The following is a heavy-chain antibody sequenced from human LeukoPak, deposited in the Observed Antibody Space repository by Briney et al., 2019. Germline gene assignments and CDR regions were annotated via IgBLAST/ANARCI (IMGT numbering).Heavy chain of an antibody. Sequence: ASETLSLTCAVYGGSFSGYYWSWIRQPPGKGLEGIGEINHSGSTNYNPSLKSRVTISVDTSKNQFSLKLSSVTAADTAVYYCARARGYSGYDVWGQGTLVTVSS. D-gene: IGHD5-12*01. V-gene: IGHV4-34*01. CDR1: GGSFSGYY. CDR3: ARARGYSGYDV. J-gene: IGHJ4*02. CDR2: INHSGST.